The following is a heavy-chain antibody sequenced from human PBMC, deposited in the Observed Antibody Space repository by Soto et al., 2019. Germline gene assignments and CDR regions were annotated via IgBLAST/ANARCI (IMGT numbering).Heavy chain of an antibody. V-gene: IGHV1-69*13. D-gene: IGHD3-22*01. Sequence: ASVKVSCKASGGTFSSYAISWVRQAPGRGLEWMGGIIPIFGTANYAQKFQGRVTITADESTTTAYMELSSLRSEDTAVYYCARPTRFYYDSSGQSAWFDPWGQGTLVTVSS. CDR1: GGTFSSYA. CDR2: IIPIFGTA. CDR3: ARPTRFYYDSSGQSAWFDP. J-gene: IGHJ5*02.